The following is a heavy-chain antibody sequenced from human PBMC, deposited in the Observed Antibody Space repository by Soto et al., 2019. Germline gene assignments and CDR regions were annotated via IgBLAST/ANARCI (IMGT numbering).Heavy chain of an antibody. CDR3: AILWFGELSSFDY. Sequence: ASVKVSCKASGYTFTSYAMHWVRQAPGQRLEWMGWINAGNGNTKYSQKFQGRVTITRDTSASTAYMELSSLRSEDTAVYYCAILWFGELSSFDYWGQGTLVTVSS. J-gene: IGHJ4*02. D-gene: IGHD3-10*01. V-gene: IGHV1-3*01. CDR1: GYTFTSYA. CDR2: INAGNGNT.